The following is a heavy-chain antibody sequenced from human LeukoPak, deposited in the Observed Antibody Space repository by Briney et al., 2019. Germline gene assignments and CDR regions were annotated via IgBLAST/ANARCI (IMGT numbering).Heavy chain of an antibody. V-gene: IGHV3-23*01. CDR1: GFTFSTSA. Sequence: GGSLRLSCAVSGFTFSTSAMNWVRQAPGKGLEWVSVIGGSGDTTYYADSVRGRFTISRDNFKNTLYLQMNSLTAEDTAIYYCAKGKSLPHYYYYGMDVWGQGTTVTASS. CDR3: AKGKSLPHYYYYGMDV. CDR2: IGGSGDTT. J-gene: IGHJ6*02.